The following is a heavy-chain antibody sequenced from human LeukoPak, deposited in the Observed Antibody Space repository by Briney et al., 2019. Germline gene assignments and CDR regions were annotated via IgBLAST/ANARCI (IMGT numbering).Heavy chain of an antibody. CDR2: INPNSGGT. D-gene: IGHD3-22*01. V-gene: IGHV1-2*02. CDR1: GYTFTGYY. CDR3: ARGSMIVVARNWFDP. J-gene: IGHJ5*02. Sequence: ASVKVSCKASGYTFTGYYMHWVRPAPGQGLEWRGWINPNSGGTNYAQKFQGRVTMTRDTSISTAYMELSRLRSDDTAVYYCARGSMIVVARNWFDPWGQGTLVTVSS.